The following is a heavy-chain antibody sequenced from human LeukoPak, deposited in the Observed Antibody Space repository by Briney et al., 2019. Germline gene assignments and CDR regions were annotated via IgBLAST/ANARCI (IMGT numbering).Heavy chain of an antibody. J-gene: IGHJ4*02. CDR3: ARYRGAYGYYFDY. D-gene: IGHD5-24*01. CDR2: IYYSGST. Sequence: SETLSLTCTVSGGSMTSYYWSWIRQPPGKGLEWIGYIYYSGSTNYSPSLRSRVTISVDTSRNQFSLKLTSVTAADTAVYYCARYRGAYGYYFDYWGQGKLVIVSS. V-gene: IGHV4-59*01. CDR1: GGSMTSYY.